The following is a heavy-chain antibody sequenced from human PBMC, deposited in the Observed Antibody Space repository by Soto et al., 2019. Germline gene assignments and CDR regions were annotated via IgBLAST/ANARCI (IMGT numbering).Heavy chain of an antibody. Sequence: SETLSLTCTVSGGSVSSGSYYWSWIRQPPGKGLEWTGYIYYSGSTNYNPSLKSRVTISVDTSKNQFSLKLSSVTAADTAVYYCGRSLVPADMHPNFDYWGQGTLVTVSS. D-gene: IGHD2-2*01. CDR2: IYYSGST. V-gene: IGHV4-61*01. CDR1: GGSVSSGSYY. CDR3: GRSLVPADMHPNFDY. J-gene: IGHJ4*02.